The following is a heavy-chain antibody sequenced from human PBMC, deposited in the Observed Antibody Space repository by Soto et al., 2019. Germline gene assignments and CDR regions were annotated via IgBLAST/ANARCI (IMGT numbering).Heavy chain of an antibody. J-gene: IGHJ4*02. D-gene: IGHD3-3*01. CDR3: ARDSRTYYDFWIGYSDY. V-gene: IGHV1-18*01. CDR2: ISAYNGNT. Sequence: ASVKVSCKASGYTFTSYGISWVRQAPGQGLEWMGWISAYNGNTNYVQKLQGRVTMTTDTSTRTAYMELRSLRSDNTAVYFCARDSRTYYDFWIGYSDYGGQGTLVTVPS. CDR1: GYTFTSYG.